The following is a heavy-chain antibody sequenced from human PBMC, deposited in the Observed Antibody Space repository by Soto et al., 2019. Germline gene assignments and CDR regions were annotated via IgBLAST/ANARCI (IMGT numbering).Heavy chain of an antibody. CDR1: GGSISSGGYS. CDR2: IYHSGST. D-gene: IGHD6-6*01. Sequence: SETLSLTCAVSGGSISSGGYSWSWIRQPPGKGLEWIGYIYHSGSTYYNPSLKSRVTISVDRSKNQFSLKLSSVTAADTAVHYCARSSEYSSSLGAFDIWGQGTMVTVSS. V-gene: IGHV4-30-2*01. J-gene: IGHJ3*02. CDR3: ARSSEYSSSLGAFDI.